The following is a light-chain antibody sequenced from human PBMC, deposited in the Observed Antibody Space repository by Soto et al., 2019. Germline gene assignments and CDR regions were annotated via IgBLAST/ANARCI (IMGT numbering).Light chain of an antibody. J-gene: IGKJ4*01. Sequence: EIVLTQSPATLSLSPGERATLSCRASRSVGNNLAWYQKKPGQAPGLLIYAAYTRATGIQARFSGSGSGTDFTLTIRSLEPEDFAVYYCKQHADWPLTFGGGTKVDIK. CDR1: RSVGNN. CDR2: AAY. CDR3: KQHADWPLT. V-gene: IGKV3-11*01.